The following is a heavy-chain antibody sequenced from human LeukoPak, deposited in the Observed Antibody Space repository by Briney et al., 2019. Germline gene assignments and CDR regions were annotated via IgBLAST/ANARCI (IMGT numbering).Heavy chain of an antibody. CDR3: ARALNDYGDLGAFDI. J-gene: IGHJ3*02. CDR1: GFTVSSYD. Sequence: SGGSLRLSCAASGFTVSSYDMHWVRQATGKGLEWVSAIGTAGDTYYPGSVKGRFTISRENAKNSLYLQMNSLRAGDTAVYYCARALNDYGDLGAFDIWGQGTMVTVSS. D-gene: IGHD4-17*01. V-gene: IGHV3-13*01. CDR2: IGTAGDT.